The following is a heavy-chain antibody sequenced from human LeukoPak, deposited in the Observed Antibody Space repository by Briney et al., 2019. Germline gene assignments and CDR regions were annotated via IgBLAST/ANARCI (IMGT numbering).Heavy chain of an antibody. CDR3: ARVSLTGTSNY. V-gene: IGHV1-2*04. CDR2: INPNSGGT. J-gene: IGHJ4*02. D-gene: IGHD1-7*01. Sequence: GASVKVSCKASGYTFTGYYMHWVRQAPGQGLEWMGWINPNSGGTNYAQKFQGWVTMTRDTSISTAYMELRSLRSDDTAVYYCARVSLTGTSNYWGQGTLVTVSS. CDR1: GYTFTGYY.